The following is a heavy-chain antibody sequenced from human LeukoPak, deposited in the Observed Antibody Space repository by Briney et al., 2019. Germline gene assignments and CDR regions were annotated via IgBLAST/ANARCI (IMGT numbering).Heavy chain of an antibody. J-gene: IGHJ5*02. Sequence: SETLSLTCAVYGASFSGYYWSWIRQPPGKGLEWIGEINHSGSTNYNPSLKSRVTMSVDTSKNQFSLKLSSVTAADTAVYYCASRRYCTNGVCYIPWGQGTLVTVSS. CDR1: GASFSGYY. V-gene: IGHV4-34*01. CDR3: ASRRYCTNGVCYIP. D-gene: IGHD2-8*01. CDR2: INHSGST.